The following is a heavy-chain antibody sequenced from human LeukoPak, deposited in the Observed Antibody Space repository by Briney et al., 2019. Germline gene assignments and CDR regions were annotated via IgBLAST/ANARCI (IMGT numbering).Heavy chain of an antibody. V-gene: IGHV3-74*01. CDR3: ARVYDVNWGGFDY. CDR2: INSDGSST. D-gene: IGHD7-27*01. CDR1: GFTFSSYW. Sequence: PGGSLRLSCAASGFTFSSYWMHWVRQAPGKGLVWVSRINSDGSSTSYADSVKGRFTISRDNAKNTLYRQLNSLRAEATAVYYCARVYDVNWGGFDYWGQGTLVTVSS. J-gene: IGHJ4*02.